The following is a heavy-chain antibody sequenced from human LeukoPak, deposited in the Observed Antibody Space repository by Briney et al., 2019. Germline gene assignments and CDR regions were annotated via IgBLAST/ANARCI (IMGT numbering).Heavy chain of an antibody. J-gene: IGHJ5*02. CDR3: ARVGLAGFDP. Sequence: ASVKVSCKASGYTFTSYDINWVRQATGQGLEWMGWMNPNNGNTGYAQKFHGRVTITSNTSISTAYLELSSLRSEDTAVYYCARVGLAGFDPWGQGTLVTVSS. CDR1: GYTFTSYD. CDR2: MNPNNGNT. V-gene: IGHV1-8*03.